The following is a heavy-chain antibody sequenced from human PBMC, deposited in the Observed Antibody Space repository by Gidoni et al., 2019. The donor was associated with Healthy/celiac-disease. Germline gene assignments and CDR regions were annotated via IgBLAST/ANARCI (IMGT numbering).Heavy chain of an antibody. V-gene: IGHV3-53*04. D-gene: IGHD4-17*01. Sequence: EVQLVESGGGLVQPGGSLRLSCAASGFTVSSNYMSWVRQAPGKGLEWVSVIYSGGSTYYADYVKGRFTISRHNSKNTLYLQMNSLRAEDTAVYYCAREGYGDGFYYYYGMDVWGQGTTVTVSS. CDR2: IYSGGST. CDR1: GFTVSSNY. CDR3: AREGYGDGFYYYYGMDV. J-gene: IGHJ6*02.